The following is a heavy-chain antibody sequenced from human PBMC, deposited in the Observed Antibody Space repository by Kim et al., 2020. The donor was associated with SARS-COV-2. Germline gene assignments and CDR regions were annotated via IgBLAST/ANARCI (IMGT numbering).Heavy chain of an antibody. CDR3: ARIRCYCSRTNCQAAYFDY. D-gene: IGHD2-2*01. CDR2: IDWDDDK. V-gene: IGHV2-70*11. J-gene: IGHJ4*02. Sequence: SGPTLVNPTQTLTLTCTFSGFSLSTSGMCVSWIRQPPGKALEWLARIDWDDDKYYSTSLKTRLTISKDTSKNQVVLTMTNMDPVDTATYYCARIRCYCSRTNCQAAYFDYWGQGTLVTVSS. CDR1: GFSLSTSGMC.